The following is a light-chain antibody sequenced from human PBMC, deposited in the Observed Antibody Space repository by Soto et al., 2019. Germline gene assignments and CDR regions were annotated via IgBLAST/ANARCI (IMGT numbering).Light chain of an antibody. V-gene: IGKV3-20*01. CDR2: GAS. Sequence: EIVLTQSPGTLSLSPGERATLSCRASQSLSSTYLAWYQHKPGQTPRLLIYGASTRATGIPDRFSGSGSGTDFTLTISRLEPEDFAVYYCQKYGSSQWTFGQGTKVDIK. CDR1: QSLSSTY. J-gene: IGKJ1*01. CDR3: QKYGSSQWT.